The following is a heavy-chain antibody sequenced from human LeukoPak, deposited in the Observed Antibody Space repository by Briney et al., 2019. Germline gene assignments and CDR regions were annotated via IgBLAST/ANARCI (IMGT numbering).Heavy chain of an antibody. CDR2: ISWNSGSI. CDR3: AKDLSSSPTYYFDY. J-gene: IGHJ4*02. D-gene: IGHD6-6*01. V-gene: IGHV3-9*03. Sequence: PGRSLRLSCAASGFTFDDYAMHWVRQAPGKGLEWVSGISWNSGSIGYADSVKGRFTISRDNAKNSLYLQMNSLRAEDMALYYCAKDLSSSPTYYFDYWGQGTLVTVSS. CDR1: GFTFDDYA.